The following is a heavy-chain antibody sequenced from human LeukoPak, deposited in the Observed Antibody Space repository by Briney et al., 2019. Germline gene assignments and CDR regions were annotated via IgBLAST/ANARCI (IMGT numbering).Heavy chain of an antibody. CDR3: ARFRLSLVGALYGAPPSRAFDI. V-gene: IGHV4-31*03. CDR1: GGSLSSGAYY. CDR2: IFYSGST. J-gene: IGHJ3*02. Sequence: PSETLSLTCSVSGGSLSSGAYYWNWIRQLPGKGLEWIGSIFYSGSTYYNPSLQSRVTISLDTFKNQFSLELTSVTAADTAVYYCARFRLSLVGALYGAPPSRAFDIWGQGTMVTVSS. D-gene: IGHD2-2*02.